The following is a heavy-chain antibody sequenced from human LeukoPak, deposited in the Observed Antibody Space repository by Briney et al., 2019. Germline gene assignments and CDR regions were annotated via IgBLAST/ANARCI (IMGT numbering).Heavy chain of an antibody. V-gene: IGHV1-69*13. CDR1: GGTFSTYG. D-gene: IGHD3-10*01. J-gene: IGHJ4*02. CDR2: IIPIFETA. Sequence: SVKVSCKASGGTFSTYGISWVRQAPGQGLEWMGGIIPIFETAKYAQKFQDRVTITADESTTTAYMELSSLRSEDTAVYYCARASERAWVNGYYGSGFDFWGQGTLVTVSS. CDR3: ARASERAWVNGYYGSGFDF.